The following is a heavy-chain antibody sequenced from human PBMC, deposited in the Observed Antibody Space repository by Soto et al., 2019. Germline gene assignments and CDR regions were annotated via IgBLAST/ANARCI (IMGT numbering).Heavy chain of an antibody. CDR2: SNYGGPT. D-gene: IGHD6-13*01. Sequence: SETLSLTCTVSGGAINSTVYYWGWIRQPPGKGLEWIGSSNYGGPTYYSPSLQSRVTISLDTAKNHFSLNLRSVTDADTAVYYCARHGAYSTSVYYYYGMDVWGQGTTVTAP. J-gene: IGHJ6*02. V-gene: IGHV4-39*01. CDR3: ARHGAYSTSVYYYYGMDV. CDR1: GGAINSTVYY.